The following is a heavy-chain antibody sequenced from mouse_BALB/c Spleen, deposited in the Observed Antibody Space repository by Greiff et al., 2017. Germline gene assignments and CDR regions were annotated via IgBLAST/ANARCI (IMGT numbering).Heavy chain of an antibody. CDR2: INPGSGGT. J-gene: IGHJ4*01. CDR3: ASRGWALDD. D-gene: IGHD1-1*02. Sequence: QVQLQQSGAELVRPGTSVKVSCKASGYAFTNYLIEWVKQRPGQGLEWIGVINPGSGGTNYNEKFKGKATLTADKSSSTAYMQLSSLTSDDSAVDFCASRGWALDDWGEGTSVTVSS. CDR1: GYAFTNYL. V-gene: IGHV1-54*01.